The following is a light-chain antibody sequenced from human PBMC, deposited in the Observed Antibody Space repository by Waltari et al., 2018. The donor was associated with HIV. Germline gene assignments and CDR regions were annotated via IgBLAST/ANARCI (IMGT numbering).Light chain of an antibody. CDR3: EWSGL. CDR2: RDN. CDR1: SSYLVSNY. V-gene: IGLV1-47*01. Sequence: QSVLTQAPSASGTPGQRVPISSSGSSSYLVSNYVYWCQQLPGTAPKLLIYRDNQRPSGVPDRISGSRSGTSASLAFPGLRSESSMGCRPEWSGLFGGGTRLTVL. J-gene: IGLJ2*01.